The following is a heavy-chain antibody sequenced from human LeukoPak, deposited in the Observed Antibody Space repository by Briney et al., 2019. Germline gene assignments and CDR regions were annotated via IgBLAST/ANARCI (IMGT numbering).Heavy chain of an antibody. CDR1: GFTFNTND. V-gene: IGHV3-23*01. Sequence: GGSLRLSCAASGFTFNTNDMTWVRQAPGKGLEWVSAISGRTGGLYYADSVKGRFTISRDNSKSTLYLQMDSLRAEDTAVYYCAKCGNSGCHLIDYWGQGTLVTVSS. CDR3: AKCGNSGCHLIDY. CDR2: ISGRTGGL. J-gene: IGHJ4*02. D-gene: IGHD5-12*01.